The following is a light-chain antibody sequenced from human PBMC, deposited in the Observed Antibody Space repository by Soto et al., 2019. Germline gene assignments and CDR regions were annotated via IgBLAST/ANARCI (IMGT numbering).Light chain of an antibody. V-gene: IGLV2-23*01. CDR3: CSYAGSGTFVL. CDR2: EDT. Sequence: QSALTQPASVSGSPGQSITISCIGTSSDVGSYNLVSWYQQHPGKVPKLIIYEDTKRPSGVSNRFSGSKSGNTASLTISGLQAEAEGDYYCCSYAGSGTFVLFGGGTKLTVL. J-gene: IGLJ2*01. CDR1: SSDVGSYNL.